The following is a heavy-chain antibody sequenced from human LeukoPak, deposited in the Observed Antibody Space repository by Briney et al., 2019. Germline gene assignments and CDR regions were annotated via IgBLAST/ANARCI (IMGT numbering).Heavy chain of an antibody. CDR1: GFTFSSYS. J-gene: IGHJ4*02. D-gene: IGHD6-25*01. V-gene: IGHV3-21*01. CDR3: ARVLDNSSSRYQSLKY. Sequence: GGSLRLSCAASGFTFSSYSMNWVRQAPGKGLEWVSSISSSSSYIYYADSVKGRFTISRDNAKNSLYLQMDSLIAEDTAVYYCARVLDNSSSRYQSLKYWGQGTLVTVSS. CDR2: ISSSSSYI.